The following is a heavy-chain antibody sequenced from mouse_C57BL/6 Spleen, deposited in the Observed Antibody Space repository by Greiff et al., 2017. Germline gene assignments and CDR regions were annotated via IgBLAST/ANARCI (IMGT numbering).Heavy chain of an antibody. J-gene: IGHJ4*01. CDR2: IDPETGGT. V-gene: IGHV1-15*01. D-gene: IGHD2-4*01. Sequence: VKLMESGAELVRPGASVTLSCKASGYTFTDYEMHWVKQTPVHGLEWIGAIDPETGGTAYNQKFKGKAILTADKSSSTAYMELRSLTSEDSAVYYCSNYYDYDDYYAMDYWGQGTSVTVSS. CDR3: SNYYDYDDYYAMDY. CDR1: GYTFTDYE.